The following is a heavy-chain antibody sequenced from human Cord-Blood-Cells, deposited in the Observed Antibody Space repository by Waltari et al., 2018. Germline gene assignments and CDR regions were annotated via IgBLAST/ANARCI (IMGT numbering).Heavy chain of an antibody. Sequence: QVQLQESGPGLVKPSGTLSLTCAVPGGPISSSNWWSWVRQPPGTGLEWIGEIYHSGSTNYNPSLKSRVTISVDKSKNQFSLKLSSVTAADTAVYYCASLVDYYDSSGYSDAFDIWGQGTMVTVSS. CDR2: IYHSGST. D-gene: IGHD3-22*01. CDR3: ASLVDYYDSSGYSDAFDI. CDR1: GGPISSSNW. J-gene: IGHJ3*02. V-gene: IGHV4-4*02.